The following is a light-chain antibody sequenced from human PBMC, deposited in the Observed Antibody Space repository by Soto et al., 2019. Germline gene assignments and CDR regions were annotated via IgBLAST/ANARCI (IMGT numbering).Light chain of an antibody. CDR3: SSYAGSINLV. CDR1: SSDVGGYTY. J-gene: IGLJ2*01. Sequence: QSVLTQPPSASGSPGQSVTISCTGTSSDVGGYTYVSWYQQHPGKAPKLMIYEVTQRPSGVPDRFSGSKSGNTASLTVSGFQAEDEADYYCSSYAGSINLVFGGGTKVTVL. CDR2: EVT. V-gene: IGLV2-8*01.